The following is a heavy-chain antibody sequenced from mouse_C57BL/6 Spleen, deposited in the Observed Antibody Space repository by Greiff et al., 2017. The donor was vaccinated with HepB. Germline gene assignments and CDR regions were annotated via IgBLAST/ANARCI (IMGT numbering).Heavy chain of an antibody. CDR1: GFTFSDYG. J-gene: IGHJ2*01. V-gene: IGHV5-17*01. Sequence: EVQLVESGGGLVKPGGSLKLSCAASGFTFSDYGMHWVRQAPEKGLEWVAYISSGSSTIYYADTVKGRFTISRDNAKNTLFLQMTSLRSEDTAMYYCAKGEKRTYGGQGTTLTVSS. CDR3: AKGEKRTY. CDR2: ISSGSSTI.